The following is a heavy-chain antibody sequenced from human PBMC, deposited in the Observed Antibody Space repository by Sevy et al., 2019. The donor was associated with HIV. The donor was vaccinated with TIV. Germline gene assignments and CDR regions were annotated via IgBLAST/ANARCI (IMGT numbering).Heavy chain of an antibody. CDR2: ISYDGSNK. D-gene: IGHD3-10*01. V-gene: IGHV3-30-3*01. CDR1: GFTFSSYA. CDR3: ARDSGSGSSYYYYGMDV. J-gene: IGHJ6*02. Sequence: VGSLRLSCAASGFTFSSYAMHWVRQAPGKGLEWVALISYDGSNKYYADSVKGRFTISRDNSKNTLYLQMNSLRAEDTAVYYCARDSGSGSSYYYYGMDVWGQGTTVTVSS.